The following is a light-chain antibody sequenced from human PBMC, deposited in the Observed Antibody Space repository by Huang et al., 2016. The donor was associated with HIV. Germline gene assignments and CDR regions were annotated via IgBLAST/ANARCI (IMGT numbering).Light chain of an antibody. CDR2: GAS. Sequence: EIVLTQSPDTLAASPGERVALSCRASQSVRSDLAWYQQSPGQSPRLLIYGASTRATGIPARFSGSGSGTEFTLTISSLQSEDFVVYYCQQYSNMNSFGQGTKLEIK. J-gene: IGKJ2*03. CDR1: QSVRSD. CDR3: QQYSNMNS. V-gene: IGKV3-15*01.